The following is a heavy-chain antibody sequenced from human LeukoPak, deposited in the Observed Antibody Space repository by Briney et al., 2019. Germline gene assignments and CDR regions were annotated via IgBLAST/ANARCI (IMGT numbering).Heavy chain of an antibody. D-gene: IGHD2-2*01. CDR2: ISYDGSNK. Sequence: PGGSLRLSCAASGFTFSSYGMHWVRQAPGKGLEWVAVISYDGSNKYYADSVKGRFTISRDNSKNTLYLQMNSLRAEDTAVYYCAKAGVPADTSEGLYFDYWGQGTLVTVSS. J-gene: IGHJ4*02. V-gene: IGHV3-30*18. CDR1: GFTFSSYG. CDR3: AKAGVPADTSEGLYFDY.